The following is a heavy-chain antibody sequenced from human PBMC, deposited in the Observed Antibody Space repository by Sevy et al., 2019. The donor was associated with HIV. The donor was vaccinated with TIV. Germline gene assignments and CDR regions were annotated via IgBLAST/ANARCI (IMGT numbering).Heavy chain of an antibody. CDR1: GFTFSSYE. CDR2: ISSSGSTI. D-gene: IGHD6-6*01. V-gene: IGHV3-48*03. CDR3: ALVNHKYYYCYGMDV. Sequence: GGSLRLSCAASGFTFSSYEMNWVRQAPGKGLEWVSYISSSGSTIYYADSVKGRFTISRDNAKNSLYLQMNSLRAEDTAVYYCALVNHKYYYCYGMDVWGQGTTVTVSS. J-gene: IGHJ6*02.